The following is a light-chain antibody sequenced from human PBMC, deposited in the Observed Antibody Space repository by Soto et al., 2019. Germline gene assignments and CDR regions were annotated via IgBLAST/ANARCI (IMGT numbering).Light chain of an antibody. CDR1: QSVNSN. CDR3: QQYNFWPPLT. J-gene: IGKJ4*01. V-gene: IGKV3-15*01. Sequence: EIVMTQSPATLSVSPGERATLSCSASQSVNSNLAWYRQKPGQAPRLLISDASTRATGVPARFSGSGSGTECTLTISSLQSEDSGIYYCQQYNFWPPLTFGGGTKVESK. CDR2: DAS.